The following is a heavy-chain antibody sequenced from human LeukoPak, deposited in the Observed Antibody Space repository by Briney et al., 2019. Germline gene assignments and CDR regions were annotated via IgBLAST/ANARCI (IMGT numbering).Heavy chain of an antibody. V-gene: IGHV3-74*01. CDR2: INSDGSST. J-gene: IGHJ6*02. D-gene: IGHD2-15*01. CDR1: GFTFSSYW. Sequence: GGSLRLSCAASGFTFSSYWMHWVRQAPGKGLVWVSRINSDGSSTSYADSVKGRFTISRDNAKNTVYLQMSSLRSEDTAVYYCAGERLYCSGGSCYSWTGYYGMDVWGQGTTVTVSS. CDR3: AGERLYCSGGSCYSWTGYYGMDV.